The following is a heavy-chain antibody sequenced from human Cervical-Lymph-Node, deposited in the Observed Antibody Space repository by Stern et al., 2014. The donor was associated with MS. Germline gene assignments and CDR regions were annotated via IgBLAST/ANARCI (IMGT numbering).Heavy chain of an antibody. Sequence: VQLVQSGAEVKKPGSSVKVSCEMSGASLNSYTISWVRQAPGQGLEWLGRILPMLGTPNYPHMFQGRVSITADKSTNTVYMDLTTLRSEDTAVYYCAAALGPAAYASWGQGTLITVSS. CDR3: AAALGPAAYAS. J-gene: IGHJ5*02. CDR2: ILPMLGTP. CDR1: GASLNSYT. D-gene: IGHD2-2*01. V-gene: IGHV1-69*08.